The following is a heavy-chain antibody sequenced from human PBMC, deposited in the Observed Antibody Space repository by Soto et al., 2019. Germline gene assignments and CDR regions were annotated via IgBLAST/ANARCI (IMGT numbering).Heavy chain of an antibody. V-gene: IGHV1-18*01. CDR3: AMVDVYVTPSPQDV. Sequence: QVQLVQSGAEVKNPGASVKVSCKASGYTFTRYGIGWARQAPGQGLEWMGWINTYNGNTNYAQNVQGRLTLTTDPSTSTAYMELRSLRSNATAIYYCAMVDVYVTPSPQDVWGPGTTVIVSS. CDR1: GYTFTRYG. J-gene: IGHJ6*02. D-gene: IGHD3-16*01. CDR2: INTYNGNT.